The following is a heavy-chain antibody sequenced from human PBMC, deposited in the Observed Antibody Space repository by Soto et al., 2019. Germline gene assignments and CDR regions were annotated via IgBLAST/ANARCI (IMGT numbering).Heavy chain of an antibody. J-gene: IGHJ6*02. Sequence: EVQLVESGGGLVQPGRSLRLSCAASGFTFDDYAMHWVRQAPGKGLEWVSGISWNSGTIVYADSVKGRFTISRDNAXNXLXXQMNSLRGEDTALYYGAKDMRGGSSSSRYYYGLDVWGQGTTVTVSS. D-gene: IGHD6-13*01. V-gene: IGHV3-9*01. CDR1: GFTFDDYA. CDR2: ISWNSGTI. CDR3: AKDMRGGSSSSRYYYGLDV.